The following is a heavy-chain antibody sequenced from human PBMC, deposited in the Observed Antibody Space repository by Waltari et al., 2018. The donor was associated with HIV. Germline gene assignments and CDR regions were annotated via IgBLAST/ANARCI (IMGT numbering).Heavy chain of an antibody. V-gene: IGHV3-48*01. D-gene: IGHD1-1*01. J-gene: IGHJ4*02. CDR3: ARDTKVAGGQVLRPRYFDY. CDR1: GFTFNTYG. CDR2: IGPSATTR. Sequence: EVQLLESGGGLAQPGGSLIVSCAASGFTFNTYGMNWVRQTPGQGLRWISYIGPSATTRFYADTVKGRFTTSRDNANNSLYLQMSGLRPEDAGVYFCARDTKVAGGQVLRPRYFDYWGQGTPVSVSS.